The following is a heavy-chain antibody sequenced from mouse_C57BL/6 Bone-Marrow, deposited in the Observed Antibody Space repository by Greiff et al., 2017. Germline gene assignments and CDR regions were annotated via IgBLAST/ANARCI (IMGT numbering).Heavy chain of an antibody. CDR1: GYTFTSYW. CDR2: IYPGSGST. CDR3: ASPPLLPHWSLEV. V-gene: IGHV1-55*01. Sequence: VKLQQPGAELVKPGASVKMSCKASGYTFTSYWITWVKQRPGQGLEWLGDIYPGSGSTNYNEKFKSKATLTVDTSSSTAYMQLSSLTSEDSAVYYCASPPLLPHWSLEVWGTGTSVTVSS. J-gene: IGHJ1*03. D-gene: IGHD1-1*01.